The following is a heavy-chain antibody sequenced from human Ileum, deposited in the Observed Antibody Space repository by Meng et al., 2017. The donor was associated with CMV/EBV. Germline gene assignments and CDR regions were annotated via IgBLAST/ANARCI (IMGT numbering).Heavy chain of an antibody. J-gene: IGHJ4*02. CDR2: TWYGSKWYY. V-gene: IGHV6-1*01. Sequence: VQLHESGPGLVKPSPTLSLPCAGDSVSISTEYWNWIGQSPSRGLEWLGRTWYGSKWYYEYAVSVKSRITIIPDTSQNQIALQLNSVTPDDTAVYYCTYGWPLKYWGQGSLVTVPS. CDR1: DSVSISTEY. CDR3: TYGWPLKY. D-gene: IGHD3-10*01.